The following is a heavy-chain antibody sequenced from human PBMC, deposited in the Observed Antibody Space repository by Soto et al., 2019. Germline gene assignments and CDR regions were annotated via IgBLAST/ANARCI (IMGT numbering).Heavy chain of an antibody. V-gene: IGHV4-34*01. D-gene: IGHD6-13*01. J-gene: IGHJ4*02. CDR1: GGSFSGYY. Sequence: SETLSLTCAVYGGSFSGYYWGWIRQPPGKGLEWIGEINHSGSTNYNPSLKSRVTISVDTSKNQFSLKLSSVTAADTAVYYCAQTAAGNLYFDYWGQGTLVTVSS. CDR2: INHSGST. CDR3: AQTAAGNLYFDY.